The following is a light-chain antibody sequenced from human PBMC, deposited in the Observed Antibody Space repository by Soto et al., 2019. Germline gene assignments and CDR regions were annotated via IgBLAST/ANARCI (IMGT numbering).Light chain of an antibody. J-gene: IGLJ7*01. Sequence: QSVLTQPPSASGTPGQRVIISCSGNTFNIGSNYVYWYQQFPGTAPKLLIHSNNQRPSGVPDRFSGSRSGTSASLAISGLRSDDEADYYCSAWDDSLNACVFGTGTQLTVL. V-gene: IGLV1-47*02. CDR1: TFNIGSNY. CDR2: SNN. CDR3: SAWDDSLNACV.